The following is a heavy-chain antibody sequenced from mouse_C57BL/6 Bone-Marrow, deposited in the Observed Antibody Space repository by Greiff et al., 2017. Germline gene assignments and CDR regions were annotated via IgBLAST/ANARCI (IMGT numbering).Heavy chain of an antibody. D-gene: IGHD1-1*02. CDR2: ISSGSSTI. J-gene: IGHJ1*03. Sequence: EVQVVESGGGLVKPGGSLKLSCAASGFTFSDYGMHWVRQAPEKGLEWVAYISSGSSTIYYADTVKGRFTISRDNAKNTLFLQMTSLRAEDTAMYYCARPVAYWYFDVWGTGTTVTVSS. CDR1: GFTFSDYG. V-gene: IGHV5-17*01. CDR3: ARPVAYWYFDV.